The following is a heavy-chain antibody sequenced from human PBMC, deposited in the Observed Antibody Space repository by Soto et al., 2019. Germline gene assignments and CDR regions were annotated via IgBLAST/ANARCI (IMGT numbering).Heavy chain of an antibody. J-gene: IGHJ6*03. Sequence: QVQLVQSGAELKKPGSSGKVSCEASGGSFTSYSFTWVRQAPGQGLEWMGRIIPIQGKANYALTFQDRVTITADRSSTTVYMELTSLRPEDTAVYFCAKSLLFVDHGYMDVWGKGATVTVSS. D-gene: IGHD2-21*01. CDR3: AKSLLFVDHGYMDV. V-gene: IGHV1-69*02. CDR2: IIPIQGKA. CDR1: GGSFTSYS.